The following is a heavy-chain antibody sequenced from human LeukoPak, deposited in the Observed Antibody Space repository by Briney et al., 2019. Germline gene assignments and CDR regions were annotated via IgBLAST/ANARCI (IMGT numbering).Heavy chain of an antibody. Sequence: ASVKVSCKASGYTFTSYDINWVRQATGQGLEWMGWMNPNSGNTGYAQKFQGRVTMTRNTSISTAYMELSSLRSEDTAVYYCARDHSSGYNFDYWGQGTLVTVSS. J-gene: IGHJ4*02. D-gene: IGHD3-22*01. V-gene: IGHV1-8*01. CDR3: ARDHSSGYNFDY. CDR2: MNPNSGNT. CDR1: GYTFTSYD.